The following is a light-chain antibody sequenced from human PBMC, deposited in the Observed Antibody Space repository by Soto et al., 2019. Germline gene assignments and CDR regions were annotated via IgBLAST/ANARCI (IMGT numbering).Light chain of an antibody. CDR1: SSNIGSNT. CDR3: ATWADGLNSYV. J-gene: IGLJ1*01. V-gene: IGLV1-44*01. Sequence: QSVLTQPPSASGTPGQRVTISCSGSSSNIGSNTVSWYQQLPQRAPKLLIFSNNQRPSGVPDRFSGSKSGTSASLAISGLQSEDEADYYCATWADGLNSYVFGTATKVTVL. CDR2: SNN.